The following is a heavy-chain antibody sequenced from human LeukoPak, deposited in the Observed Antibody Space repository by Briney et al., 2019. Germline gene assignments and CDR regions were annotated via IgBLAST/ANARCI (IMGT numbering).Heavy chain of an antibody. D-gene: IGHD4-17*01. CDR2: INTDGSST. Sequence: GGSLRLSCAASGFTFDDYGMSWVRQAPGKGLVWVSRINTDGSSTNYADSVKGRFTISRDNAKNTLYLQMNSLRAEDTAVYYCARMTTMTAFDHWGQGALVTVSS. J-gene: IGHJ4*02. V-gene: IGHV3-74*01. CDR1: GFTFDDYG. CDR3: ARMTTMTAFDH.